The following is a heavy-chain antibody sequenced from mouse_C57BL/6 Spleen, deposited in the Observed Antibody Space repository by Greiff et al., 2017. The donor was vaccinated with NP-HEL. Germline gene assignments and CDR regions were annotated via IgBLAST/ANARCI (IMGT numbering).Heavy chain of an antibody. CDR1: GYTFTSYW. V-gene: IGHV1-7*01. CDR2: INPSSGYT. CDR3: ERDYGSSYYAMDY. J-gene: IGHJ4*01. D-gene: IGHD1-1*01. Sequence: QVQLKQSGAELAKPGASVKLSCKASGYTFTSYWMHWVKQRPGQGLEWIGYINPSSGYTKYNQKFKDKATLTADKSSSTAYMQLSSLTYEDSAVYYCERDYGSSYYAMDYWGQGTSVTVSS.